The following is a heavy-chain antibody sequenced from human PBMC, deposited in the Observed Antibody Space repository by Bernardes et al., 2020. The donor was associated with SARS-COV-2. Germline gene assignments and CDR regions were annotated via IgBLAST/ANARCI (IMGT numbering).Heavy chain of an antibody. V-gene: IGHV3-21*01. CDR3: ARDATMVRGSGGIGY. Sequence: GGSLRLSCAASGFTFSSYSMNWVRQAPGNGLEWVSSLSSSSSYIYYADSVKGRFTISRATATHSLYLQMNSLRAEDTAVYYCARDATMVRGSGGIGYWGQGTLGTVSA. CDR2: LSSSSSYI. D-gene: IGHD3-10*01. J-gene: IGHJ4*02. CDR1: GFTFSSYS.